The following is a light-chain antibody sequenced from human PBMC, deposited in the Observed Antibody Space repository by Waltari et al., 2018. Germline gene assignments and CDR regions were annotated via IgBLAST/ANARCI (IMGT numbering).Light chain of an antibody. J-gene: IGKJ2*01. CDR1: QGISNS. CDR2: VAS. CDR3: QQYFFTPYP. V-gene: IGKV1-NL1*01. Sequence: DIQMTQSQPSLSASVGARVPFTCRASQGISNSLAWYQQKPGKAPKLLLSVASRLQSGVPSRFTGSGSGTDYTLTISSLQPEDFATYYCQQYFFTPYPFGQGTKLEI.